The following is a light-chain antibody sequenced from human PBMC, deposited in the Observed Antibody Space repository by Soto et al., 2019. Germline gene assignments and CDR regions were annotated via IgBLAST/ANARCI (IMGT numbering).Light chain of an antibody. CDR1: SSDVGGYNY. J-gene: IGLJ2*01. V-gene: IGLV2-14*01. CDR2: DVN. CDR3: SSYTSSIS. Sequence: QSALTQPASVSGSTGQSITISCTGTSSDVGGYNYVSWYQQHPGKAPKLMIYDVNTRPSGVSNRFSGAKSGNTASLTISGLQAEDEADYYCSSYTSSISFGGGTKLTVL.